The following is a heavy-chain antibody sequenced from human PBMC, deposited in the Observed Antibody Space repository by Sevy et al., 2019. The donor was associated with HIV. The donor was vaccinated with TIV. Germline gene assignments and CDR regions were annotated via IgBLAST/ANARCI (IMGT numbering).Heavy chain of an antibody. CDR1: GITFSSYA. D-gene: IGHD6-13*01. V-gene: IGHV3-23*01. CDR2: NSGSGGST. J-gene: IGHJ5*02. CDR3: AKGGVVAAAGRREWFDP. Sequence: GGSLRLSCAASGITFSSYAMSWVRQAPGKGLEWVSANSGSGGSTNYADSVKGRFTISRDNSKNTLYLQMNSLRAEDTAVYYCAKGGVVAAAGRREWFDPWGQGTLVTVSS.